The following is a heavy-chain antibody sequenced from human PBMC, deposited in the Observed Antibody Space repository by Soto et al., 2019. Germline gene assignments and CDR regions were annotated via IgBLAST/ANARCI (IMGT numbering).Heavy chain of an antibody. Sequence: PGGSLRLSCAASGFTFSSYGMHWVRQAPGKGLEWVAVISYDGSNKYYADSVKGRFTISRDNSKNTLYLQMNSLRAEDTAVYYCAKGVDAYYYDMDVWGQGTTVTVSS. CDR2: ISYDGSNK. J-gene: IGHJ6*02. CDR1: GFTFSSYG. V-gene: IGHV3-30*18. CDR3: AKGVDAYYYDMDV. D-gene: IGHD5-12*01.